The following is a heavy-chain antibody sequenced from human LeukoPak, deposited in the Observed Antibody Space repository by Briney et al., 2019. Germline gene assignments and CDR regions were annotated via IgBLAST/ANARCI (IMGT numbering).Heavy chain of an antibody. Sequence: GASVKVSCKASGYTFTGYYMHGVRQAPGQGLEWIGWINPNSGGTNYAQKFQGRVTMTRDTSISTAYMELSRLRSDDTAVYYCARYYYDSSGYYGYWYFDLWGRGTLVTVSS. V-gene: IGHV1-2*02. D-gene: IGHD3-22*01. CDR2: INPNSGGT. CDR3: ARYYYDSSGYYGYWYFDL. CDR1: GYTFTGYY. J-gene: IGHJ2*01.